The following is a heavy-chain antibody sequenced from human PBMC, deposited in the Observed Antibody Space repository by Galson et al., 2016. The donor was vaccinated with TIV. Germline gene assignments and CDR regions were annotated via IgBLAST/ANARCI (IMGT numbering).Heavy chain of an antibody. D-gene: IGHD1-14*01. J-gene: IGHJ6*03. Sequence: SVKVSCKASGGSFMNYAVSWVRQAPGQGLEWMGRIIPIFGTGNYAQKFQGRVTITADIFASTAYMELSSLTSDDTAVYYCAGPPTFGNVYHYYMDVWGHGTMVTVSS. CDR3: AGPPTFGNVYHYYMDV. CDR1: GGSFMNYA. V-gene: IGHV1-69*06. CDR2: IIPIFGTG.